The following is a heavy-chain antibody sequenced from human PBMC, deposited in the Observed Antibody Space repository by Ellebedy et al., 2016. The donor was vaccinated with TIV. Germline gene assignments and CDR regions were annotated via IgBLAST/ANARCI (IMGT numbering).Heavy chain of an antibody. CDR2: RYYTGTT. Sequence: SETLSLTCTVAGDSASSGRCYWNWIRQPPGKGLEWIGYRYYTGTTNYNPSLKSRVTISEGTSKNQFSLKLRSVGAGDTAVYYCAGACYSPYAMDVWGQGTTVTVS. CDR1: GDSASSGRCY. CDR3: AGACYSPYAMDV. V-gene: IGHV4-61*01. D-gene: IGHD2-15*01. J-gene: IGHJ6*02.